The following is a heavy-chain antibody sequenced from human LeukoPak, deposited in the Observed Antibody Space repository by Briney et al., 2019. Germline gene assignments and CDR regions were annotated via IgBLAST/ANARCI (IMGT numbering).Heavy chain of an antibody. CDR2: IKQDGSQK. V-gene: IGHV3-7*05. Sequence: GGSLRLSCAVSGFTFSSYWMNWVRQAPGKGLEWVANIKQDGSQKYYVDSVRGRFTISRDNAKNSLYLQLNSLRAEGTAVYYCARDESGDSYGLYWGQGTLVTVSS. CDR1: GFTFSSYW. D-gene: IGHD5-18*01. CDR3: ARDESGDSYGLY. J-gene: IGHJ4*02.